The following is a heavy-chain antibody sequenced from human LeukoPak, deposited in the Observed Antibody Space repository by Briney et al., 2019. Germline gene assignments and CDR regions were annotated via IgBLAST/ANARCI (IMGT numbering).Heavy chain of an antibody. Sequence: SVKVFCKVSGYTLTELSMHWVRQAPGQGLEWMGGIIPIFGTANYAQKFQGRVTITADGSTSTAYMELSSLRSEDTAVYYCARDIVVVVAATGFLYYYGMDVWGKGTTVTVSS. CDR2: IIPIFGTA. CDR1: GYTLTELS. D-gene: IGHD2-15*01. J-gene: IGHJ6*04. CDR3: ARDIVVVVAATGFLYYYGMDV. V-gene: IGHV1-69*13.